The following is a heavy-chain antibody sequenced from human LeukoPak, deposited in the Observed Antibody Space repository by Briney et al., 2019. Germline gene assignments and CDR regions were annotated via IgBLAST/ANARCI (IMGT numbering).Heavy chain of an antibody. CDR3: ARSNQWELLQLDY. CDR1: GFTFSSYS. Sequence: GGSLRLSCAASGFTFSSYSMNWVRQAPGKGLEWVSYISSSSSTIYYADSMKGRFTISRDNAKNSLYLQMNSLRAEDTAVYYYARSNQWELLQLDYWGQGTLVTVSS. V-gene: IGHV3-48*01. J-gene: IGHJ4*02. D-gene: IGHD1-26*01. CDR2: ISSSSSTI.